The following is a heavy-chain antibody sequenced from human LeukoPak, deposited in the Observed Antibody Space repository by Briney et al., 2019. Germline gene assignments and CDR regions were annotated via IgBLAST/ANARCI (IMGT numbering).Heavy chain of an antibody. Sequence: GGSLRLSCAASGFTFITYWMSWVRQAPGKGLEWVANINQDGSHKYYVDSVKGRFTISRDNTKNSIYLQMNSLRAEDTAVYYCARGFDGYYGLDLWGQGTMVTVSS. J-gene: IGHJ3*01. CDR2: INQDGSHK. CDR1: GFTFITYW. CDR3: ARGFDGYYGLDL. D-gene: IGHD3-10*01. V-gene: IGHV3-7*05.